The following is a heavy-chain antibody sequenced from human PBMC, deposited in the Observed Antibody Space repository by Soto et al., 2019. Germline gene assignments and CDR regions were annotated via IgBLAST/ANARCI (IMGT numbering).Heavy chain of an antibody. CDR2: TYYRSKWYN. D-gene: IGHD6-13*01. CDR3: ARETVRRHLIAAAPSSFDY. J-gene: IGHJ4*02. V-gene: IGHV6-1*01. Sequence: PSQTLSLTCAISGDSVSSNSAAWNWIRQSPSRGLEWLGRTYYRSKWYNDYAVSVKSRITINPDTSKNQFSLQLNSVTPEDTAVYYCARETVRRHLIAAAPSSFDYWGQGTLVTVSS. CDR1: GDSVSSNSAA.